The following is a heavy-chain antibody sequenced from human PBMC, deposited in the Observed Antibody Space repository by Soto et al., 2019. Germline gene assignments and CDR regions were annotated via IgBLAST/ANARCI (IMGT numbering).Heavy chain of an antibody. V-gene: IGHV4-31*03. J-gene: IGHJ5*02. Sequence: SETLSLTCTVSGGSISSGGYYWSWIRQHPGKGLEWIGYIYYSGSTYYNPSLKSRVTISVDTSKNQFSLKLSSVTAADTAVYYCARVIVVVPAAIPWFDPWGQGTLVTVSS. CDR1: GGSISSGGYY. D-gene: IGHD2-2*01. CDR3: ARVIVVVPAAIPWFDP. CDR2: IYYSGST.